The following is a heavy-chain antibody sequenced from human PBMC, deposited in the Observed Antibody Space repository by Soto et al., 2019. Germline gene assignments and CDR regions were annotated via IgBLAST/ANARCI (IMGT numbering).Heavy chain of an antibody. Sequence: PSQTLSLTCAISGGSVCGNSGAWNWIRQSPSRGLEWLGRTYYRSRWYNDYAVSVKGRITVTPDTSKNQFSLHLNSVTPEDTAVYYCARELPYYVSSDSYLDYWGQGALVTV. CDR1: GGSVCGNSGA. J-gene: IGHJ4*02. D-gene: IGHD3-16*01. CDR3: ARELPYYVSSDSYLDY. V-gene: IGHV6-1*01. CDR2: TYYRSRWYN.